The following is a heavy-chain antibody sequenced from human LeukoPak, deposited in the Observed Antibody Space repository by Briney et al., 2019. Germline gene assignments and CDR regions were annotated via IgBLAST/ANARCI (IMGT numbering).Heavy chain of an antibody. CDR2: IKEDGSEK. D-gene: IGHD4-17*01. CDR3: ATITVTLDN. Sequence: PGGSLRLSCAASGFTFSSYWMSWVRQAPGKGLEWVANIKEDGSEKYDVDSVKGRFTISRDNAKNSLYLQMNSLRAEDTAIYYCATITVTLDNWGQGTLVTVSS. V-gene: IGHV3-7*05. J-gene: IGHJ4*02. CDR1: GFTFSSYW.